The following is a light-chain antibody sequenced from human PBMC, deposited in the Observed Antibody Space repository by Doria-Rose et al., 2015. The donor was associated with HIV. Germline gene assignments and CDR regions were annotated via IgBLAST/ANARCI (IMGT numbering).Light chain of an antibody. CDR3: QQTYSFPYS. CDR2: TAT. V-gene: IGKV1-39*01. J-gene: IGKJ2*01. Sequence: DVQLTQSPSSLSASVGDRVTITCRASQGITSNLNWYQQKAGKAPKLLIFTATTLQSGVPSRFSGGGSGTDFTLTIGSLQPEDFATYYCQQTYSFPYSFGQGTKL. CDR1: QGITSN.